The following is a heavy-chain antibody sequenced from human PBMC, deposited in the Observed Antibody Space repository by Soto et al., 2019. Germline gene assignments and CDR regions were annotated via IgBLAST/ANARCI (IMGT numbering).Heavy chain of an antibody. Sequence: PRLSCAASGFTFSSYGMRWVRQGPGKGLEWVAVISYDGSNKYYADSVKGRFTISRDNSKNTLYLQMNSLRAEDTAVYYCAKEQQLVYYYYGMDVWGQGTTVTVSS. D-gene: IGHD6-13*01. CDR1: GFTFSSYG. J-gene: IGHJ6*02. CDR2: ISYDGSNK. V-gene: IGHV3-30*18. CDR3: AKEQQLVYYYYGMDV.